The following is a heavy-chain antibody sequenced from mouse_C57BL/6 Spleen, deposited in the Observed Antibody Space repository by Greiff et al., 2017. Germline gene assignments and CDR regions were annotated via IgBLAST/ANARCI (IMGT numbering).Heavy chain of an antibody. CDR3: ARFDGYDYFDY. CDR1: GYTFTSSW. J-gene: IGHJ2*01. V-gene: IGHV1-53*01. D-gene: IGHD2-2*01. CDR2: INPSNGGT. Sequence: QVQLQQPGTELVKPGASVKLSCKASGYTFTSSWMPWVKQRPGQGLEWIGNINPSNGGTNYNEKFKSKATLTVDKSSSTAYMQLSSLTSEDSAVYYCARFDGYDYFDYWGQGTTLTVSS.